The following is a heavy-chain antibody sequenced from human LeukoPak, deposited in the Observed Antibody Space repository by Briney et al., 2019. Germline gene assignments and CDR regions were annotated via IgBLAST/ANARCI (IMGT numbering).Heavy chain of an antibody. J-gene: IGHJ4*01. Sequence: ASVKVSCKTSGYTFTDYYIHWVRQAPGQGLEWMGWVNPKSGATYYAQNFRGRVIITRDASMSTAYMELSGLKTDDTAMYYCARLTDFWGPGTLVTVSS. V-gene: IGHV1-2*02. D-gene: IGHD3-9*01. CDR2: VNPKSGAT. CDR3: ARLTDF. CDR1: GYTFTDYY.